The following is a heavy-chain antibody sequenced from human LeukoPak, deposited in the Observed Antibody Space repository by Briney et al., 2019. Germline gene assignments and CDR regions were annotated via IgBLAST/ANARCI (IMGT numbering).Heavy chain of an antibody. CDR3: ARHLYRNDYNFDAFDV. D-gene: IGHD5-24*01. Sequence: SETLSLTCTVSGGSINSFYWSWIRQPPGKGLEWIGYIYYSGTTNYSPSLRSRVTISVDTSKDQFSLRLNSVTAADTAVYFCARHLYRNDYNFDAFDVWGRGTMVTVS. V-gene: IGHV4-59*01. J-gene: IGHJ3*01. CDR1: GGSINSFY. CDR2: IYYSGTT.